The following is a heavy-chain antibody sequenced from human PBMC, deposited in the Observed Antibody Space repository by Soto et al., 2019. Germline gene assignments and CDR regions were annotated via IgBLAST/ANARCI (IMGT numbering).Heavy chain of an antibody. CDR1: CYTFTNYG. CDR3: EIESWEWLEY. J-gene: IGHJ4*02. D-gene: IGHD3-3*01. Sequence: QIQLVQSGAEVQKPGSSVKVSFNTSCYTFTNYGVNWVRQAPGQGLEWMGWIRGYNGNTYYVKKFQGRLSMATDTTTSTAYMELRSLRSDDTAVYYCEIESWEWLEYWGQGTRVTVSS. V-gene: IGHV1-18*01. CDR2: IRGYNGNT.